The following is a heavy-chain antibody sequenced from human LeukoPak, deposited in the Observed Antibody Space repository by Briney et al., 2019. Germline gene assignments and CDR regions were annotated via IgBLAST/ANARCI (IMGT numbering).Heavy chain of an antibody. CDR2: ISSSSSYI. J-gene: IGHJ4*02. Sequence: PGGSLRLSCAASGFTFSKHNMNWVRQAPGKGLEWVSSISSSSSYIYNADSVKGRFTISRDNAKNSLYLQMNSLRAEDTAVYYCARGGGWTGYSSSWFDYWGQGTLVTVSS. CDR1: GFTFSKHN. CDR3: ARGGGWTGYSSSWFDY. D-gene: IGHD6-13*01. V-gene: IGHV3-21*01.